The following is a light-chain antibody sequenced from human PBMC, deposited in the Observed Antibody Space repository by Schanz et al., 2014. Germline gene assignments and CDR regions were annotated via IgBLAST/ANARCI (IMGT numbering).Light chain of an antibody. J-gene: IGLJ3*02. CDR3: SSYTSSSLWV. CDR1: SSDVGNYGL. CDR2: EGS. Sequence: QSALTQPASVSGSPGQSITISCTGTSSDVGNYGLVSWYQLHPGKAPKLIIYEGSQRPSTVSNRFSGSKSVNTASLTVSGLQAEDEADYYCSSYTSSSLWVFGGGTKLTVL. V-gene: IGLV2-14*02.